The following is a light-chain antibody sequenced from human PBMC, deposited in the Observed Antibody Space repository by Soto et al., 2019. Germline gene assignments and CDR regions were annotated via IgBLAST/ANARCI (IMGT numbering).Light chain of an antibody. CDR3: QQRSNWPTIT. CDR1: QSVGSY. CDR2: DAS. Sequence: EIVLTQSPATLSLSPGERATLSCRASQSVGSYLAWYQQKPGQAPRLLIYDASNRATGIPARFSGSGSGTDFTLTICSLETEDFAVYYCQQRSNWPTITFGQGTRLEIK. J-gene: IGKJ5*01. V-gene: IGKV3-11*01.